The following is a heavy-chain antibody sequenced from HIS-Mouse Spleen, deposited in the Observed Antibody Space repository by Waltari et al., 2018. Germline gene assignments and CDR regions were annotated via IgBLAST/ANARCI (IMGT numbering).Heavy chain of an antibody. Sequence: QLQLQESGPGLVKPSETLSLTCTVSGGSISSRSYHWGWIRQPPGKGLGGIGSIYYSGSTYCAPSLKSRVTISVDTSKNQFSLKLSSVTAADTAVYYCAREIPYSSSWYDWYFDLWGRGTLVTVSS. J-gene: IGHJ2*01. V-gene: IGHV4-39*07. CDR1: GGSISSRSYH. D-gene: IGHD6-13*01. CDR2: IYYSGST. CDR3: AREIPYSSSWYDWYFDL.